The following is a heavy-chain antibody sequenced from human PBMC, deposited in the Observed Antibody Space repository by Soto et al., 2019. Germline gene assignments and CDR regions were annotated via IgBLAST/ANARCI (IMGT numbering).Heavy chain of an antibody. D-gene: IGHD2-15*01. V-gene: IGHV5-10-1*01. J-gene: IGHJ6*02. CDR1: GYSFTSYW. CDR3: ASLYCSGGSCYSDYYYGMDV. CDR2: IDPSDSYT. Sequence: GESLKISCKGSGYSFTSYWISWVRQMPGIGLEWMGRIDPSDSYTNYSPSFQGHVTISADKSISTAYLQWSSLKASDTAMYYCASLYCSGGSCYSDYYYGMDVWGQGTTVTVSS.